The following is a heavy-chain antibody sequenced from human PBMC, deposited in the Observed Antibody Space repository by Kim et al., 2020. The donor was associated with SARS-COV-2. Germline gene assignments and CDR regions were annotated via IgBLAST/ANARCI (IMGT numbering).Heavy chain of an antibody. CDR2: ISGSGAST. V-gene: IGHV3-23*01. D-gene: IGHD2-2*01. CDR1: GFNFSDYA. CDR3: AKAPIFSSSSYYFHY. J-gene: IGHJ4*02. Sequence: GGSLRLSCAVSGFNFSDYAMTWVRQAPGKGLEWVSAISGSGASTYYADSVKGRFTVSRDNSKNTLYLQMNSLRAEDTAVYYCAKAPIFSSSSYYFHYWGQGTLLTVSS.